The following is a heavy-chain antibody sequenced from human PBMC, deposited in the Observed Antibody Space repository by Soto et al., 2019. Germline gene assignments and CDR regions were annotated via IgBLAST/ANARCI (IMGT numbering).Heavy chain of an antibody. V-gene: IGHV1-3*01. J-gene: IGHJ5*02. CDR2: INAGNGNT. CDR3: ARGVAGPLHWFDP. CDR1: GYTFTSYA. Sequence: QVQLVQSGAEVKKPGASVKVSCKASGYTFTSYAMHWVRQAPGQRLEWMGWINAGNGNTKYSQKFQGRVTITRDTSASTAYMELGSPRSEDTAVYYCARGVAGPLHWFDPWGQGTLVTVSS. D-gene: IGHD6-19*01.